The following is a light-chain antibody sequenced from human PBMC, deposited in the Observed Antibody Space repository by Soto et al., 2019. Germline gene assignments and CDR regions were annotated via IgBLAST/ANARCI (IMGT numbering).Light chain of an antibody. J-gene: IGLJ1*01. CDR2: DVS. CDR3: CSYAGSYIYV. CDR1: SSDVGGYNH. V-gene: IGLV2-11*01. Sequence: PRSVSGSPGQSVAISCTGTSSDVGGYNHVSWYQHHPGKGPKLILYDVSKRPSGVPDRFSGSKSGNTASLTISGLQPEDEADYYCCSYAGSYIYVFGTGTKSPS.